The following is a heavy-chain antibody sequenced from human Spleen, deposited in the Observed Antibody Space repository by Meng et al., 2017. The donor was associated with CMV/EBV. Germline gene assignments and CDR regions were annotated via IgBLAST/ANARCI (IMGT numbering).Heavy chain of an antibody. Sequence: GESLKISCAASGFTFSTYAMSWVRQAPGKGLECVSVIYSSRTTTYYADSVKGRFTISRDNSKHTLYLQMNTLRAEDTAVYYCAKNQYYDFWSDYPGLYGMDVWGQGTTVTVSS. V-gene: IGHV3-23*03. CDR1: GFTFSTYA. CDR3: AKNQYYDFWSDYPGLYGMDV. J-gene: IGHJ6*02. D-gene: IGHD3-3*01. CDR2: IYSSRTTT.